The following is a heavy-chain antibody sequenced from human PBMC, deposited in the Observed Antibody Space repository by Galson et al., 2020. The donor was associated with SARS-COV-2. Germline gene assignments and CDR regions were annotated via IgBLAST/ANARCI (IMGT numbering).Heavy chain of an antibody. D-gene: IGHD1-26*01. CDR2: LYTGVNT. CDR1: GGSISSGSYY. J-gene: IGHJ4*02. CDR3: ARESRWDLYVDH. V-gene: IGHV4-61*02. Sequence: SQTLSLTCTVSGGSISSGSYYCSWIRQPAGQGLAWIGRLYTGVNTNYNPSLKSRVTISVDTSKSQFSLKLSSVTAADTAVYYCARESRWDLYVDHWGQGTLVTVAS.